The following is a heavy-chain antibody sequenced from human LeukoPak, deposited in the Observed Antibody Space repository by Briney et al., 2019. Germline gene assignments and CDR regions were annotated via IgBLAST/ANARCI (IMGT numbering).Heavy chain of an antibody. Sequence: SETLSLTCTVSGGSMRSSNFYWGWIRQPPGKGLEWIGNINYSGSTYYNLSVKSRVTLSVDVSKNQFSLKLSSVTAADTAVYYCARGIRDRRLRLTGSYFDYWGQGTLVTVSS. CDR2: INYSGST. D-gene: IGHD5-12*01. J-gene: IGHJ4*02. V-gene: IGHV4-39*01. CDR1: GGSMRSSNFY. CDR3: ARGIRDRRLRLTGSYFDY.